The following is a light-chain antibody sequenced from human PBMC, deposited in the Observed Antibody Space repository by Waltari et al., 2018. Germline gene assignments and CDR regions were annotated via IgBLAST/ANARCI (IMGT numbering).Light chain of an antibody. CDR2: GKN. V-gene: IGLV3-19*01. CDR3: NSRDSNNNRVF. CDR1: SLRRYY. Sequence: SSELTQDPAVSVALGQTVSITCQGDSLRRYYASWYQQKPRQAPLLVIYGKNSRPSGIPDRFSGSSAGNTASLTITGAQAEEEADYYCNSRDSNNNRVFFGGGTKLTVL. J-gene: IGLJ2*01.